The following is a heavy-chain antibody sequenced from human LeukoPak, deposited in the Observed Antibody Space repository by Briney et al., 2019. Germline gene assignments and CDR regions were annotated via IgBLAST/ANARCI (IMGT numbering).Heavy chain of an antibody. CDR3: ARGAGVAALSTLDY. CDR2: MNPNSGNT. Sequence: ASVKVSCKASGYTFTSYDINWVRQATGQGHEWMGWMNPNSGNTGYAQKFQGRVTMTRNTSISTAYMELSSLRSEDTAVYYCARGAGVAALSTLDYWGQGTLVTVSS. CDR1: GYTFTSYD. J-gene: IGHJ4*02. V-gene: IGHV1-8*01. D-gene: IGHD6-13*01.